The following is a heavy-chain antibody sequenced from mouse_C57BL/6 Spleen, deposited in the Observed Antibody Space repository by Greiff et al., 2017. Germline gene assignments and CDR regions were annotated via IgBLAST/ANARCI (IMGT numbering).Heavy chain of an antibody. Sequence: VKLQESGPGLVQPSQSLSITCTVSGFSLTSYGVHWVRQSPGKGLEWLGVIWRGGSTDYNAAFMSRLSITKDNSKSQVFFKMNSLQADDTAIYYCAKKDGYDENYAMDYWGQGTSVTVSS. CDR2: IWRGGST. J-gene: IGHJ4*01. V-gene: IGHV2-5*01. D-gene: IGHD2-2*01. CDR1: GFSLTSYG. CDR3: AKKDGYDENYAMDY.